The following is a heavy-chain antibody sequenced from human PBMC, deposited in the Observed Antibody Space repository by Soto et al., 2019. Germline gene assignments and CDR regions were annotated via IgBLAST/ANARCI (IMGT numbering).Heavy chain of an antibody. CDR3: ARGGYCSGGSCYYMDV. D-gene: IGHD2-15*01. V-gene: IGHV1-69*02. CDR1: GGNFSSYT. Sequence: QVQLVQSGAEVKKPGSSVKVSCKASGGNFSSYTISWVRQAPGQGLEWMGRIIPILGIANYAQKFQGRVTITADKSTSTAYMELSSLRSEDTAVYYCARGGYCSGGSCYYMDVWGKGTTVTVSS. J-gene: IGHJ6*03. CDR2: IIPILGIA.